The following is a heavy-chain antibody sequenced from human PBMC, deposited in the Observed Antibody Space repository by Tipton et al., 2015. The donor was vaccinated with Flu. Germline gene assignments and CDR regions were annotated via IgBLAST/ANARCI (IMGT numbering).Heavy chain of an antibody. CDR1: GGSSSGYY. V-gene: IGHV4-34*01. J-gene: IGHJ4*02. D-gene: IGHD6-13*01. CDR2: INHSGST. Sequence: TLSLTCAVYGGSSSGYYWSWIRQPPGKGLEWIGEINHSGSTNYNPSLKSRVTISVDTSKNQFSLKLSSVTAADTAVYYCAIEGYSSSLNLWGQGTLVTVSS. CDR3: AIEGYSSSLNL.